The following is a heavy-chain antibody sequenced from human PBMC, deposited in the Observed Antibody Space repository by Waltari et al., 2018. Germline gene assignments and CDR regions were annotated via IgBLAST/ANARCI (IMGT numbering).Heavy chain of an antibody. V-gene: IGHV3-23*01. J-gene: IGHJ4*02. Sequence: EVQLLESGGGLVQPGGSLRLSCAASGFTFSSYAMSWVRQAPGKGLEWVSAISGSGGSTYYVDSVKGRFTISRDNSKNTLYLQMNSLRAEDTAVYYCAKVEDDSSGYYSDYWGQGTLVTVSS. D-gene: IGHD3-22*01. CDR2: ISGSGGST. CDR1: GFTFSSYA. CDR3: AKVEDDSSGYYSDY.